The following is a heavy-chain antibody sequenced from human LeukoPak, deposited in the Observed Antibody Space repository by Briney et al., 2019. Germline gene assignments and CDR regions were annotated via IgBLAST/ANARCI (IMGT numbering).Heavy chain of an antibody. CDR2: IYPGDSDT. CDR3: ARHAAGYSYGPKIDY. V-gene: IGHV5-51*01. J-gene: IGHJ4*02. Sequence: RGESLKISCKGSGYSFTSYWIGWVRQMPGKGLEWMGIIYPGDSDTRYSPSFQGQVTISADKSISTAYLQWSSLKASDTAMYYCARHAAGYSYGPKIDYWGQGTLVTVSS. CDR1: GYSFTSYW. D-gene: IGHD5-18*01.